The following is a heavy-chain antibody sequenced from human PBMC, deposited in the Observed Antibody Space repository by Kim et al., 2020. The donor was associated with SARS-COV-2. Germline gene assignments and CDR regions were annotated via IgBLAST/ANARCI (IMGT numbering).Heavy chain of an antibody. Sequence: GGSLRLSCAASGFSFSNYAMSWVRQAPGEGPEWVSSISAGGDIIHYADSVKGRFTISRDISKNTLYLQMNSLRAEDTAVFYCAKALRGLDMELDYWGQGTLVTVSA. CDR2: ISAGGDII. CDR3: AKALRGLDMELDY. D-gene: IGHD3-10*01. J-gene: IGHJ4*02. V-gene: IGHV3-23*01. CDR1: GFSFSNYA.